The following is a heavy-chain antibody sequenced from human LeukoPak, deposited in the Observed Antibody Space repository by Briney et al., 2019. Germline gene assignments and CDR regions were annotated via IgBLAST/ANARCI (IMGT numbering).Heavy chain of an antibody. J-gene: IGHJ5*02. CDR3: ARDSGWYGHRWFDP. V-gene: IGHV4-34*01. Sequence: SETLSLTCAVYGGSFSGYYWSWIRQPPGKGLEWIGEINHSGSTNYNPSLKSRVTISVDTSKNQFSLKLSSVTAADTAVYYCARDSGWYGHRWFDPWGQGTLVTVSS. CDR2: INHSGST. CDR1: GGSFSGYY. D-gene: IGHD6-19*01.